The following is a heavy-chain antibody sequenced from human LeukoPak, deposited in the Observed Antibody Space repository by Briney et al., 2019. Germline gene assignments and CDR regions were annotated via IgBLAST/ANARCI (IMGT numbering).Heavy chain of an antibody. V-gene: IGHV4-34*01. Sequence: SETLSLTCAVYGGSFSGYYWSWIRQPPGKGLEWIGEINHSGSTNYNPSLKSRVTVSVDMSKNQFSLKLSSVTAADTAVYYCATGQAQFDYWGQGTLVTVSS. J-gene: IGHJ4*02. CDR3: ATGQAQFDY. CDR1: GGSFSGYY. CDR2: INHSGST.